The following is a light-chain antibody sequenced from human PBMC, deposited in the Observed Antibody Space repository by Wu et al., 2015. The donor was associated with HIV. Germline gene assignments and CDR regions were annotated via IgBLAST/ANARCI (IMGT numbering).Light chain of an antibody. CDR2: AAS. Sequence: DIQLTQSPSSLSASVGDRVSITCRASQSISNYLNWYQQKPGIAPKLLTSAASSLQSGVPSRFSGSGSGTDFTLTISSLQPEDFATYYCQQNYNSPPITFGQRDTTGDKT. CDR1: QSISNY. V-gene: IGKV1-39*01. CDR3: QQNYNSPPIT. J-gene: IGKJ5*01.